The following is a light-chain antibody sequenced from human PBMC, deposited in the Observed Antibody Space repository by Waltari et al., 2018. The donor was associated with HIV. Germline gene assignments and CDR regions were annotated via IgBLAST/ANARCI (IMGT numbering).Light chain of an antibody. CDR3: AAWDDSLSGWV. Sequence: QSVLTQPPSASGTPGQRITISCLGTRSNTGSAYAYWYQQLPGAAPKLLIYRSDQRPSGVPDRFSGSKSGTSASLAISGLRSEDEADYYCAAWDDSLSGWVFGGGTKLTVL. V-gene: IGLV1-47*01. J-gene: IGLJ3*02. CDR1: RSNTGSAY. CDR2: RSD.